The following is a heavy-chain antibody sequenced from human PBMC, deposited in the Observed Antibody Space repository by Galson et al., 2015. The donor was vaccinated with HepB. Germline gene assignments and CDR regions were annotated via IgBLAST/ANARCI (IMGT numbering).Heavy chain of an antibody. J-gene: IGHJ4*02. CDR2: ISGSGDRT. V-gene: IGHV3-23*01. D-gene: IGHD2-21*02. CDR1: GFTFRGYA. Sequence: SLRLSCAASGFTFRGYAMSWVRQAPGKGLEWVSAISGSGDRTYYADSVKGRFTIARDNSKNTLYLQMNSLRADDTAVYYCVTELKENMVTQGFDYWGQGTLVIVSS. CDR3: VTELKENMVTQGFDY.